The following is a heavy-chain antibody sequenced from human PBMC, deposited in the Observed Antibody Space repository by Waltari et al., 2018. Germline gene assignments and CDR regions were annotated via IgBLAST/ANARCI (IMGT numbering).Heavy chain of an antibody. CDR3: AKGCPYYDFWSGYYALDY. CDR1: GGSFSGYY. D-gene: IGHD3-3*01. CDR2: INHSGHT. V-gene: IGHV4-34*01. Sequence: QVQLQQWGAGLLKPSETLSLTCAVYGGSFSGYYWSWIRQPPGKGLGWIGEINHSGHTNYTPSLNSRVTISVDASKNQFSLKRSSVTAADTAVYYCAKGCPYYDFWSGYYALDYWGQGTLVTVSS. J-gene: IGHJ4*02.